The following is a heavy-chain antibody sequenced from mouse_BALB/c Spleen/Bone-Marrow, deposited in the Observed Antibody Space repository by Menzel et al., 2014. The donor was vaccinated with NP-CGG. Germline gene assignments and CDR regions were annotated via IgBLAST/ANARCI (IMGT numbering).Heavy chain of an antibody. CDR3: ARSTTVVVRYWYFDV. CDR1: GYTFTSYW. D-gene: IGHD1-1*01. CDR2: IDPSNGRT. V-gene: IGHV1S81*02. Sequence: QVQLQQSGAELVKPGASVKLSCKASGYTFTSYWMHWVKQRRGQGLEWIGEIDPSNGRTNYNEKFKNKATLTVDKSSSTAYMQLSSLTSEDSAVYYCARSTTVVVRYWYFDVWGAGTTVTVSS. J-gene: IGHJ1*01.